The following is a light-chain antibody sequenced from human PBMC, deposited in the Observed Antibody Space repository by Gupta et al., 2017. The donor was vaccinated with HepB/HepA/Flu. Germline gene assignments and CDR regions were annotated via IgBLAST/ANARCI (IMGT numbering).Light chain of an antibody. Sequence: QSALTQPASVSGSPGQSITISCTGTSSDVGSYNLVSWYQQHPGKAPKLMIYEVTKRPSGVASRFSGSKSGNTASLTISVLQAEDDADYYCCAYSGSSTWVFGGGTKLTVL. CDR3: CAYSGSSTWV. J-gene: IGLJ3*02. V-gene: IGLV2-23*02. CDR2: EVT. CDR1: SSDVGSYNL.